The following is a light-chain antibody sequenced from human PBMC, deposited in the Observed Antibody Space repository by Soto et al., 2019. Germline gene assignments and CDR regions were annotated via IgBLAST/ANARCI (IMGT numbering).Light chain of an antibody. CDR1: SSDVGGYNY. J-gene: IGLJ3*02. CDR2: DVN. CDR3: SSYAGSNTWV. Sequence: QSALTQPRSVSGSPGQSVAISCTGTSSDVGGYNYVSWYQQHPGKAPKLMIYDVNKRPSGVPDRFSGSKSGNTASLTISGLQAEDEADYYCSSYAGSNTWVFGGGTKVNVL. V-gene: IGLV2-11*01.